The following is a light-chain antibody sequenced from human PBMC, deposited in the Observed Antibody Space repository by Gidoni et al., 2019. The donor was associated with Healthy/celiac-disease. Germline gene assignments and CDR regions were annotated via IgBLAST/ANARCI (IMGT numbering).Light chain of an antibody. J-gene: IGKJ2*01. CDR2: GAS. Sequence: DIVMTPSPATLSVSPGERATLSCRASQRVSSNLAWYQQKPGQAPRLLIYGASTRATGIPARFSGSGSGTEFTLIISSLQSEDFAVYYCQQYNNWPPMYTFGQGTKLEIK. CDR1: QRVSSN. V-gene: IGKV3-15*01. CDR3: QQYNNWPPMYT.